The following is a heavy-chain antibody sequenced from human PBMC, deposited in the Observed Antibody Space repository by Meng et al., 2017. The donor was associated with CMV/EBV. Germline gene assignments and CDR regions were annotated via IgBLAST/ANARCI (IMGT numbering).Heavy chain of an antibody. Sequence: SETLSLTCTVSGGSISSSSYYWGWLRPPPGKGLEWIGSIYYSGSTYYNPSLKSRVTISVDTSKNQFSLKLRSVTAADTAVYYCARDRDMYSSSWYPFDYWGQGTLVTVSS. J-gene: IGHJ4*02. V-gene: IGHV4-39*07. D-gene: IGHD6-13*01. CDR2: IYYSGST. CDR1: GGSISSSSYY. CDR3: ARDRDMYSSSWYPFDY.